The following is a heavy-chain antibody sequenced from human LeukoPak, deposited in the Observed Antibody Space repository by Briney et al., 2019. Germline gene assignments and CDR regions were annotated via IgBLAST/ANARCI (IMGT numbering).Heavy chain of an antibody. CDR2: INPSAGGT. D-gene: IGHD2-21*02. V-gene: IGHV1-46*01. CDR3: ARLAGEIVVVTAIQRYYYYGMDV. J-gene: IGHJ6*02. CDR1: GYTFTSYY. Sequence: ASVKVSCKASGYTFTSYYMHWVRQAPGQGLEWMGIINPSAGGTTYAQKFQGRVTMTRDTSTSTVYMELSSLRSEDTAVYYCARLAGEIVVVTAIQRYYYYGMDVWGQGTTVTVSS.